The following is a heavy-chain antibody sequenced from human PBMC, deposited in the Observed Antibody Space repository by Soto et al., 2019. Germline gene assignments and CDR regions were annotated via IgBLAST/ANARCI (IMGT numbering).Heavy chain of an antibody. D-gene: IGHD4-4*01. Sequence: QLQLQESGSGLVKPSQTLSLTCAVSGGSISSGGYSWSWIRQPPGKGLEWIGYIYHSGSTYYNPSLKSRVTTSVDRSTNQFSLKLSSVTAADTAVYYCARGMTTVTTIDYWGQGTLVTVSS. V-gene: IGHV4-30-2*01. J-gene: IGHJ4*02. CDR3: ARGMTTVTTIDY. CDR2: IYHSGST. CDR1: GGSISSGGYS.